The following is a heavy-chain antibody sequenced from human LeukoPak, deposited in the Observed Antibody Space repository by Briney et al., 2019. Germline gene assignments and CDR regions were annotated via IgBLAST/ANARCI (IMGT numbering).Heavy chain of an antibody. CDR3: AREAIVDGYFDY. CDR1: GGSFSGYY. J-gene: IGHJ4*02. D-gene: IGHD2-15*01. V-gene: IGHV4-34*01. CDR2: INHSGST. Sequence: SETLSLTCAVYGGSFSGYYWSWIRQPPGKGLEWIGEINHSGSTNYNPSLKSRVTISVDTSRNQFSLKLSSVTAADTAVYYCAREAIVDGYFDYWGQGTLVTVSS.